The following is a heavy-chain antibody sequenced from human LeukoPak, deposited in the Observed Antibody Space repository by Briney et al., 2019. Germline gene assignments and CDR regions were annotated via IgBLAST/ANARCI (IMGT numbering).Heavy chain of an antibody. V-gene: IGHV3-23*01. D-gene: IGHD4-17*01. CDR2: ISGTGGST. CDR3: AHRYGDY. J-gene: IGHJ4*02. Sequence: PGGSLRLSCAASGFTFSNYALSWVRQAPGKGLEWVSTISGTGGSTYFADSVKGRFGISRDNSENTLYLQMNSLRADDTAVYYCAHRYGDYWGQGTRVTVSS. CDR1: GFTFSNYA.